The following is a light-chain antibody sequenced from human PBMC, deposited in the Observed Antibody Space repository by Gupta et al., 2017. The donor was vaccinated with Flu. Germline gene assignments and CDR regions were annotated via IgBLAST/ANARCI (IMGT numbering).Light chain of an antibody. CDR2: DAS. CDR1: QSVSSY. Sequence: EIVLTQSPATLSLSPGERATLSCRASQSVSSYLAWYQQKPGQAPRLLIYDASNRATGTPARFSGSGSGTDFTLTISSLEPEDFAVYYCQQRSNWTPSPSWTFGQGTKVEIK. J-gene: IGKJ1*01. V-gene: IGKV3-11*01. CDR3: QQRSNWTPSPSWT.